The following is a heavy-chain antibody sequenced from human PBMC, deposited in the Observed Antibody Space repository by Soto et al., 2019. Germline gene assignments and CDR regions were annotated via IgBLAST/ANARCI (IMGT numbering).Heavy chain of an antibody. D-gene: IGHD2-2*01. CDR3: ARSYTSWPPCLAS. Sequence: GASVKVSCKASGYPLTNFAIHWVRQAPGQSLEWMGWINAANGNTKYSQKFHARVTITRDTSASTVYMDLSSLRSEDTAVYYCARSYTSWPPCLASWGQGTLVTVSS. V-gene: IGHV1-3*01. CDR1: GYPLTNFA. CDR2: INAANGNT. J-gene: IGHJ5*01.